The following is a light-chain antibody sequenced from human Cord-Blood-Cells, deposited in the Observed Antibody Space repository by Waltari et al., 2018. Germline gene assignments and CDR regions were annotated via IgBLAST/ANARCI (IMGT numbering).Light chain of an antibody. J-gene: IGLJ3*02. CDR2: DVS. Sequence: QSALTQPRSVSGSPGQSVTISCTGTSSDVGGYNYVSWYQQHPGKAPKLMIYDVSKRPSGVPDRFSCFKSCGTAPHLLSLPTPHAAADSNCASLSGRYTWVFGGGTKLTVL. CDR3: ASLSGRYTWV. CDR1: SSDVGGYNY. V-gene: IGLV2-11*01.